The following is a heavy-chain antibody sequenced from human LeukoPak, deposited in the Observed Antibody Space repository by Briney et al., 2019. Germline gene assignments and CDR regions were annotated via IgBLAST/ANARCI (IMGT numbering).Heavy chain of an antibody. CDR2: IIPILGIA. CDR1: GGTFSSYT. CDR3: ASGYYYDSSGYFFY. J-gene: IGHJ4*02. D-gene: IGHD3-22*01. V-gene: IGHV1-69*02. Sequence: SVKVSRKASGGTFSSYTISWVRQAPGQGLEWMGRIIPILGIANYAQKFQGRVTITADKSTSTAYMELSSLRSEDTAVYYCASGYYYDSSGYFFYWGQGTLVTVSS.